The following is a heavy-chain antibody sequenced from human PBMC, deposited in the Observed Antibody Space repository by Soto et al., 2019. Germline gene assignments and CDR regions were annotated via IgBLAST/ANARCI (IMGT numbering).Heavy chain of an antibody. CDR3: ARDQRYYGSGSRSWFDP. CDR1: GYAFTGYY. V-gene: IGHV1-2*02. J-gene: IGHJ5*02. CDR2: INPNSGGT. D-gene: IGHD3-10*01. Sequence: VSCTNSGYAFTGYYMHWVRPASGHWIERMGWINPNSGGTNYAQKFQGRVTMTRDTSISTASMALSRRRCDDTAVYYCARDQRYYGSGSRSWFDPWGQGTLVSV.